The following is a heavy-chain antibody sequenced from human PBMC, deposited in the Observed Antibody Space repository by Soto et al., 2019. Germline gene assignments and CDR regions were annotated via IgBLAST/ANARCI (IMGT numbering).Heavy chain of an antibody. Sequence: GGSLRLSCATSDFTISPYWMTWVRQTPGQGLEFVANIKEDGSVTNYVDSVKGRFTISRDNAKNSLYLQMNSLRAEDTAVYYCGTDQWGGAFDLWGRGTTVTVSS. CDR3: GTDQWGGAFDL. D-gene: IGHD3-10*01. CDR1: DFTISPYW. J-gene: IGHJ3*01. CDR2: IKEDGSVT. V-gene: IGHV3-7*01.